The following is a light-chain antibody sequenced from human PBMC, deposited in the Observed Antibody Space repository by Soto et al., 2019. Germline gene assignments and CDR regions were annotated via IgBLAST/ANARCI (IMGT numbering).Light chain of an antibody. V-gene: IGKV3-20*01. Sequence: IVLTQSPGTLSLSPVEIATLSCMASQSVSNNYLAWYQQKPGQAPRLLIYGASNRATGIPDRFSGSGSGTDFTLTISRLEPEDFAVYYCQQYGSSGTFGQGTKVE. CDR3: QQYGSSGT. J-gene: IGKJ1*01. CDR1: QSVSNNY. CDR2: GAS.